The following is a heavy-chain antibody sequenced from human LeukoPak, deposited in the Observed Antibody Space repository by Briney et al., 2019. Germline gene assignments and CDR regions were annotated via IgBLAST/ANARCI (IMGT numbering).Heavy chain of an antibody. CDR1: GFTFSSYW. CDR3: ARIWFGEFTYFDY. D-gene: IGHD3-10*01. CDR2: IKQDGSEK. Sequence: PGGSLRLSCAASGFTFSSYWMSWVRQAPGKGLEWVANIKQDGSEKYYVDSVKGRFTISRDNAKNTLYLQMNSLRAEDTAVYYCARIWFGEFTYFDYWGQGTLVTVSS. V-gene: IGHV3-7*03. J-gene: IGHJ4*02.